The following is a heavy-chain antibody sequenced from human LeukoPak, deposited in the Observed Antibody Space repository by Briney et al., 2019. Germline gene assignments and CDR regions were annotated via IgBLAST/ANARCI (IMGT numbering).Heavy chain of an antibody. V-gene: IGHV3-74*01. CDR2: INNDGSSA. J-gene: IGHJ4*02. D-gene: IGHD4-17*01. CDR1: GFTFNRYW. Sequence: GGSLRLSCAASGFTFNRYWMHWVRQAPGKGLVWVSYINNDGSSATYADSVRGRFTISRDSAKNTVCLQMNSLRAEDSAVYYCARGGDGAIDYWGQGTLVTVSS. CDR3: ARGGDGAIDY.